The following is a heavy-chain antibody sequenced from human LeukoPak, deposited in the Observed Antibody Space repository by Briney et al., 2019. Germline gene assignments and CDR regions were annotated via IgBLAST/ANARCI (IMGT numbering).Heavy chain of an antibody. J-gene: IGHJ4*02. Sequence: PSETLSLTCTVSGYSISSGFYWGLIRQPPGKGLEWIGSIYHSGSTYYNPSLKSRVTISVDTSKNQFSLKLTPVTAADTAVYYCARSRRSWSTFDYWGQGTLVTVPS. CDR3: ARSRRSWSTFDY. V-gene: IGHV4-38-2*02. CDR2: IYHSGST. D-gene: IGHD6-13*01. CDR1: GYSISSGFY.